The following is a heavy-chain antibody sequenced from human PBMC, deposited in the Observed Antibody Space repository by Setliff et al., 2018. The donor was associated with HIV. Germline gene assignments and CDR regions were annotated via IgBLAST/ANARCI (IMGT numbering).Heavy chain of an antibody. CDR1: GYDFTAYA. CDR2: IGGDNANI. V-gene: IGHV1-18*01. J-gene: IGHJ5*02. D-gene: IGHD2-8*02. CDR3: VGYAASGTGWFDP. Sequence: ASVKVSCKASGYDFTAYAISWVRQAPGQGLEWMGRIGGDNANIKFAQSFQGRVTMTTDTFTNTAYLGRTSLRSDDTAVYYCVGYAASGTGWFDPWGQGTQVTVSS.